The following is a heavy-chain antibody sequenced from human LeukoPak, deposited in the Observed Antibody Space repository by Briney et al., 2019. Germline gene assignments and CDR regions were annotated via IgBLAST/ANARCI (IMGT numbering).Heavy chain of an antibody. J-gene: IGHJ4*02. Sequence: PGGSLRLSCAASGFTFSNAWMSWVRQAPGKGLEWVSAISGSGGSTYYADSVKGRFTISRDNSKNTLYLQMNSLRAEDTAVYYCAKDRGRELQSASFDYWGQGTLVTVSS. V-gene: IGHV3-23*01. CDR1: GFTFSNAW. CDR2: ISGSGGST. CDR3: AKDRGRELQSASFDY. D-gene: IGHD1-26*01.